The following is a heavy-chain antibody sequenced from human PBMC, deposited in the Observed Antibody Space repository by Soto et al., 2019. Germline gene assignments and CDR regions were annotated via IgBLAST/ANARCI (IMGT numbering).Heavy chain of an antibody. V-gene: IGHV3-48*01. Sequence: EVQLVESGGGLVQPGGSLRLSCAASGFTFSSYSMNWVRQAPGKGQEWVSYISSSSSTIYYADSVKGRFTISRDNAKNSLYLQMNSLRAEDTAVYYCARDLGSSWYPEYFQHWGQGTLVTVSS. D-gene: IGHD6-13*01. CDR3: ARDLGSSWYPEYFQH. CDR1: GFTFSSYS. J-gene: IGHJ1*01. CDR2: ISSSSSTI.